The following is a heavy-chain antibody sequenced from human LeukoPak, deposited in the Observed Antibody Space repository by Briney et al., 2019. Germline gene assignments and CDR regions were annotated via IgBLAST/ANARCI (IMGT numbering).Heavy chain of an antibody. V-gene: IGHV3-30-3*01. CDR2: ISYDGSNK. J-gene: IGHJ4*02. D-gene: IGHD1-26*01. CDR1: GFTFSSYA. Sequence: GRSLRLSCAASGFTFSSYAMHWVRQAPGKGLEWVAVISYDGSNKYYADSVKGRFTISRDNSKNTLYLQMNSLRAEDTAVYYCATQWELLKLRLDYWGQGTLVTVSS. CDR3: ATQWELLKLRLDY.